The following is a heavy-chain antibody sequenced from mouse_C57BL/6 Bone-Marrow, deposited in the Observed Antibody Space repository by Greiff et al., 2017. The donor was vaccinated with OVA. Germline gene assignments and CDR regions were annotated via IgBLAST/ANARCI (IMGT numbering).Heavy chain of an antibody. V-gene: IGHV1-58*01. Sequence: VQLQQSGAELVRPGSSVKMSCKTSGYTFTSYGINWVKQRPGQGLEWIGYIYIGNGYNASDEKFNGKAPLTSDTSYSPAYMQLSSLTSEDSAIYCCAIDETGRGDYWGQGTSVTVSS. CDR1: GYTFTSYG. CDR2: IYIGNGYN. J-gene: IGHJ4*01. D-gene: IGHD4-1*01. CDR3: AIDETGRGDY.